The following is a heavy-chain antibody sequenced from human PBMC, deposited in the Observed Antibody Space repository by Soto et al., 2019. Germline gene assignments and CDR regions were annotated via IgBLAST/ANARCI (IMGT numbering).Heavy chain of an antibody. D-gene: IGHD2-8*01. V-gene: IGHV4-61*08. Sequence: SETLSLTCTVSGGSISSGGYYWSWIRQHPGKGLEWIGYIYYSGSTYYNPSLKSRVTISVDTSKNQFSLKLSSVTAADTAVYYCARVAINCTNGVFYTGFGSYGPYYFDYWGQGTLVTVSS. CDR3: ARVAINCTNGVFYTGFGSYGPYYFDY. CDR2: IYYSGST. J-gene: IGHJ4*02. CDR1: GGSISSGGYY.